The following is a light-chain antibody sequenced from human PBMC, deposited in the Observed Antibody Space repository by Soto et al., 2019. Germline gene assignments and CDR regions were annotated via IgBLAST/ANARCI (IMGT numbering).Light chain of an antibody. CDR3: CYYAGSYTYV. Sequence: QSVLTQPRSVSGSPGQSVTISCTGSSSDVGGYDYVSWYHQHPGKAPKLIIYDVIKRPSGVPDRFSGSRSGNTASLTISGLQSEDEADYYCCYYAGSYTYVFGPGTKLTVL. CDR1: SSDVGGYDY. CDR2: DVI. V-gene: IGLV2-11*01. J-gene: IGLJ1*01.